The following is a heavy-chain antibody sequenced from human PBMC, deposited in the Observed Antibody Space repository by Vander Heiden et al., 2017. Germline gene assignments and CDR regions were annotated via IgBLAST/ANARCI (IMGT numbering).Heavy chain of an antibody. CDR2: ISWNSGSI. CDR1: GFTFDDYA. CDR3: AKDTRSSSSFYGMDV. J-gene: IGHJ6*02. Sequence: EVQLVESGGGLVQPGRSLRLSCAASGFTFDDYAMHWVRPAPGKGLEWVSGISWNSGSIGYADSVKGRFTISRDNAKNSLYLQMNSLRAEDTALYYCAKDTRSSSSFYGMDVWGQGTTVTVSS. V-gene: IGHV3-9*01. D-gene: IGHD6-6*01.